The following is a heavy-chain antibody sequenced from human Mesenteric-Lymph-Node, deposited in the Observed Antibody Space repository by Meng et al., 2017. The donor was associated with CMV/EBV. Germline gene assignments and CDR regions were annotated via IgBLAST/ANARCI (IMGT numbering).Heavy chain of an antibody. V-gene: IGHV4-59*01. D-gene: IGHD3-10*01. CDR3: ARIDRGSLDY. CDR2: IHYSGST. J-gene: IGHJ4*02. Sequence: GSLRLSCAVYGGSFSGYYWSWIRQPPGKGLEWIGFIHYSGSTKYSPSLNSRVTMSVDTSKNHFSLRLTSVTAADTARYYCARIDRGSLDYWGRGTLVTVSS. CDR1: GGSFSGYY.